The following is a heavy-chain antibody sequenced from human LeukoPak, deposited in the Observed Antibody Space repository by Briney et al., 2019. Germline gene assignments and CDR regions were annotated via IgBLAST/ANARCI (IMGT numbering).Heavy chain of an antibody. CDR2: IYYSGST. V-gene: IGHV4-59*12. CDR3: AKSNGYGLVDI. J-gene: IGHJ3*02. CDR1: GGSISRYY. Sequence: SETLSLTCTVSGGSISRYYWSWIRQPPGKGLEWIGYIYYSGSTNYKPSLKSRVTISLDTSRNQFSLKLNSVTAADTAVYYCAKSNGYGLVDIWGQGTMVTVSS. D-gene: IGHD5-18*01.